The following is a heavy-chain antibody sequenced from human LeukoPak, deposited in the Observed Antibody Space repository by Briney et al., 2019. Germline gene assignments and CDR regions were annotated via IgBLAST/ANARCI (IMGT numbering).Heavy chain of an antibody. V-gene: IGHV1-2*02. CDR2: INPNSGGT. CDR1: GYTFTGYY. CDR3: ARSFSDRNWFDP. Sequence: ASVKVSCKASGYTFTGYYMHWVRQAPGQGLEWTGWINPNSGGTNYAQKFQGRVTMTRDTSISTAYMELSRLRSDDTAVYYCARSFSDRNWFDPWGQGTLVTVSS. J-gene: IGHJ5*02.